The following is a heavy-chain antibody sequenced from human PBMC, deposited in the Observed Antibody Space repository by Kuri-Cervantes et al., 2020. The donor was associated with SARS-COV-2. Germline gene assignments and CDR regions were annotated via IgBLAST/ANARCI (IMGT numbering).Heavy chain of an antibody. CDR3: ARSDGRGWEEGKFDY. Sequence: ESLKISCTVSGGSISSSSYYWGWIRQPPGKGLEWIGSIYYSGSTHYNPSLKSRVTISVDTSKNQFSLKLSSVTAADTAVYYCARSDGRGWEEGKFDYWGQGTLVTVSS. J-gene: IGHJ4*02. CDR1: GGSISSSSYY. CDR2: IYYSGST. V-gene: IGHV4-39*07. D-gene: IGHD1-26*01.